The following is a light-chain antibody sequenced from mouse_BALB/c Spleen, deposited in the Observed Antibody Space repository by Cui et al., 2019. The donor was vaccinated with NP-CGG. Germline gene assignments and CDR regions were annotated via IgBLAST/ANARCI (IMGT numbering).Light chain of an antibody. V-gene: IGLV1*01. CDR2: GTN. J-gene: IGLJ1*01. CDR3: ALWYSNNRV. Sequence: QAVVTQESALTTSPGETVTLTCRSSTGAVPTSNYANWVQEKPDHLFTGLIGGTNNRAPGVPARYSGSLIGDKTALTITGAQTENEAKYICALWYSNNRVFGGGTKLTVL. CDR1: TGAVPTSNY.